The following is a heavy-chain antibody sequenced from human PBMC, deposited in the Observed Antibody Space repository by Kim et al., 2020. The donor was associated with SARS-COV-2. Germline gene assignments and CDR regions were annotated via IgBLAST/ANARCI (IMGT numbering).Heavy chain of an antibody. CDR1: GFTFSDYY. D-gene: IGHD3-10*01. Sequence: GGSLRLSCAASGFTFSDYYMSWIRQAPGKGLEWVSYISSSSSYTNYADSVKGRFTISRDNAKNSLYLQMNSLRAEDTAVYYCARDRCSRGLLWFGDVYYYYGMDVWGQGTTVTVSS. J-gene: IGHJ6*02. CDR3: ARDRCSRGLLWFGDVYYYYGMDV. V-gene: IGHV3-11*06. CDR2: ISSSSSYT.